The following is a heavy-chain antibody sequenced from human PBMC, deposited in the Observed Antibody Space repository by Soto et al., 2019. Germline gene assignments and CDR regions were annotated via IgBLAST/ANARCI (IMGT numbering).Heavy chain of an antibody. D-gene: IGHD3-3*01. J-gene: IGHJ3*02. Sequence: QVQLVQSGAEVKKPGASVKVSCKASGYTFTSYDINWVRQATGQGIEWMGGMNPNSGNTGYAQKFQGRVTMTRNTSISAAYMELSSLRSEDTAVYYCASPASNYDFLSGYSFDIWGQGTMVTVSS. V-gene: IGHV1-8*01. CDR2: MNPNSGNT. CDR1: GYTFTSYD. CDR3: ASPASNYDFLSGYSFDI.